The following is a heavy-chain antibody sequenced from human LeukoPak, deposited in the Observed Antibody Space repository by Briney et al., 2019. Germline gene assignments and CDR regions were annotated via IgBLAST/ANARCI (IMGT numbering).Heavy chain of an antibody. CDR1: GYSFTSYW. Sequence: GESLKISCKGSGYSFTSYWIGWVGQMPGKGLEWMGIIYPGDSDTRYSPSFQGQVTISADKSISTAYLQWSSLKASDTAMYYCARQDYDHHSRGYYYMDVWGKGTTVTVSS. CDR2: IYPGDSDT. V-gene: IGHV5-51*01. J-gene: IGHJ6*03. D-gene: IGHD4-17*01. CDR3: ARQDYDHHSRGYYYMDV.